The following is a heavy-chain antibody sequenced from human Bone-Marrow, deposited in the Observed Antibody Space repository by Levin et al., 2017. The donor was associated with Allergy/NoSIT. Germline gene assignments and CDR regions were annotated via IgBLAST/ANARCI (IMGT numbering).Heavy chain of an antibody. CDR1: GFTFSSYG. CDR3: AKDRHYDFWRAYYFDY. V-gene: IGHV3-30*18. D-gene: IGHD3-3*01. CDR2: ISYDGSNK. J-gene: IGHJ4*02. Sequence: GESLKISCAASGFTFSSYGMHWVRQAPGKGLEWVAVISYDGSNKYYADSVKGRFTISRDNSKNTLYLQMNSLRAEDTAVYYCAKDRHYDFWRAYYFDYWGQGTLVTVSS.